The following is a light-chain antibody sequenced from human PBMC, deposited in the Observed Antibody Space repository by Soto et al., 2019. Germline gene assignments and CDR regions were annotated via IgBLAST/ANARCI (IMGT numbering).Light chain of an antibody. Sequence: QSALTQPPSASGAPGQRVTVSCSGSNSNIGGNYVYWYQQLPGTAPKLLIYKNNQRPSGVPERFSGSKSGTSASLAISGLRSEDEADYYCAVWDDSLSGRVFGGGTKLTVL. CDR3: AVWDDSLSGRV. CDR1: NSNIGGNY. V-gene: IGLV1-47*01. J-gene: IGLJ3*02. CDR2: KNN.